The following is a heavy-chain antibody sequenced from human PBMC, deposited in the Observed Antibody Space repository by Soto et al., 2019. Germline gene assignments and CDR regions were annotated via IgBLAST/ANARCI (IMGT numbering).Heavy chain of an antibody. CDR3: ARFWRGPAAISYSNGMDV. J-gene: IGHJ6*02. CDR2: IYSSGGT. D-gene: IGHD2-2*01. V-gene: IGHV4-31*03. CDR1: GVSISSGGYY. Sequence: QVQLQESGPGLVKPSQTLSLTCTVSGVSISSGGYYWSWIRQHPGKGLEWIGYIYSSGGTYYNLSLKRRVTLSVDTSKNQFSLKLSSVTAADTAVYYCARFWRGPAAISYSNGMDVWGQGTTVTVSS.